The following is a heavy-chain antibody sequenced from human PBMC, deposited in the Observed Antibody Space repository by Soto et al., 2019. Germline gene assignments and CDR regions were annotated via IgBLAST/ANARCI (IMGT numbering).Heavy chain of an antibody. D-gene: IGHD6-19*01. J-gene: IGHJ6*02. CDR1: GFTFSSYG. Sequence: GGSLRLSCAASGFTFSSYGMHWVRQAPGKGLEWVAVISYDGSNKYYADSVKGRFTISRDNSKNTLYLQMNSLRAEDTAVYYCAKDDGSGSPGDHYYYYYGMDVWGQGTTVTVSS. CDR2: ISYDGSNK. CDR3: AKDDGSGSPGDHYYYYYGMDV. V-gene: IGHV3-30*18.